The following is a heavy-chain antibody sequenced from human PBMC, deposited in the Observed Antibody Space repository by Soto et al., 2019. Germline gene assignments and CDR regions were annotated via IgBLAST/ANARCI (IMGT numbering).Heavy chain of an antibody. Sequence: QVQLVQSGAEVKKPGSSVKVSCKASGGTFSSYAISWLRQAPGQGLEWMGGIIPIFGTADYAQKFQGRVTLTADESTSTAYMELSSLRSEDTAVYYCVSGLATWYYFDYWGQGTLVTVSS. J-gene: IGHJ4*02. D-gene: IGHD6-19*01. CDR3: VSGLATWYYFDY. CDR2: IIPIFGTA. CDR1: GGTFSSYA. V-gene: IGHV1-69*12.